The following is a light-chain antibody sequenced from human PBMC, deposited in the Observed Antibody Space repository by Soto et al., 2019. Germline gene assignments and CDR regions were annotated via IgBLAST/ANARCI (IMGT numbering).Light chain of an antibody. CDR2: GNG. Sequence: QSALTQPPSVSGAPGQRVTISCTGSSSNIGAGYDVHWYQQLPGTAPKLLIYGNGNRPSGVPDRFSGSKSGTSASLAITGLQAEDEADYYCQSYDTSLSVLYVFGTGTQLTVL. CDR3: QSYDTSLSVLYV. J-gene: IGLJ1*01. V-gene: IGLV1-40*01. CDR1: SSNIGAGYD.